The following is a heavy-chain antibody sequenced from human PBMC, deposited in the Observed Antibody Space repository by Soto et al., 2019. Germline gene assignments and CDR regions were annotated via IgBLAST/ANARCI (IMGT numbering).Heavy chain of an antibody. J-gene: IGHJ4*02. CDR1: GFIFSGYA. CDR2: ISYDGNTK. Sequence: QVQLVESGGGVVQPGRSLRLSCAASGFIFSGYAMHWVRQSPGKWLEWVAVISYDGNTKYNADSVKGRFTVSRDNSQNRLYVQVNNLSYGDTAMYYCAKETSAYEIDYWGQGTLVTVSS. CDR3: AKETSAYEIDY. D-gene: IGHD5-12*01. V-gene: IGHV3-30-3*01.